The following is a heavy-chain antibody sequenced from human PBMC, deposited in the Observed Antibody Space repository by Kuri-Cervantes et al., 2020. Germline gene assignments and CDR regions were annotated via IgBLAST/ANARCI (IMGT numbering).Heavy chain of an antibody. CDR2: LYSDGST. V-gene: IGHV3-66*01. D-gene: IGHD3-10*01. J-gene: IGHJ4*02. CDR3: ARELGRGVISPYLDY. CDR1: GFTFSNAW. Sequence: GESLKISCAASGFTFSNAWMSWVRQAPGKGLEWVSVLYSDGSTYYADSVKGRFTISRDSSKNTLYLQMNSLRAEDTAVYYCARELGRGVISPYLDYWGQGTLVTVSS.